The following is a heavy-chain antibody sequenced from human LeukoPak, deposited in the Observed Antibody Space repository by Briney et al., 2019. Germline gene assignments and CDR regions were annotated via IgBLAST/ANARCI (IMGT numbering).Heavy chain of an antibody. CDR2: IYYSGST. CDR3: ARDRYYDSSGYYLRLFDY. V-gene: IGHV4-39*07. D-gene: IGHD3-22*01. CDR1: GGSISSSSYY. J-gene: IGHJ4*02. Sequence: SETLSLTCTVSGGSISSSSYYWGWIRQPPGKGLEWIGSIYYSGSTYYNPTLKSRVTISVDTSKNQFSLKLSSVTAADTAVYYCARDRYYDSSGYYLRLFDYWGQGTLVTVSS.